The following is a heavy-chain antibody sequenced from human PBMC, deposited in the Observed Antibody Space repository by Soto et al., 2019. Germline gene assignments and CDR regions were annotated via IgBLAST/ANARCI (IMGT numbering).Heavy chain of an antibody. V-gene: IGHV4-31*03. CDR2: IYYSGST. CDR3: ARDRVVTATNYYSGMDV. Sequence: QVQLQESGPGLVKPSQTLSLTCTVSGGSISSGGYYWSWIRQHPGKGLEWIGYIYYSGSTYYNPSLMSRVTISVDPSKNQFSLKLSSVTPADTAVYYCARDRVVTATNYYSGMDVWGQGTTVTVSS. CDR1: GGSISSGGYY. J-gene: IGHJ6*02. D-gene: IGHD2-21*02.